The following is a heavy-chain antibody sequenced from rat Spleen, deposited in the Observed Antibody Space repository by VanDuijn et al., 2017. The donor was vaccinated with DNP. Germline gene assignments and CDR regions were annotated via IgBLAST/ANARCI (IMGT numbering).Heavy chain of an antibody. V-gene: IGHV5-27*01. Sequence: EVHLVESGGGLVQPGRSLKLSCAASGFTFSDYDMAWVRQAPTKGLEWVASISTSGGSTSYRDSVKGRFTISRDNAKSTLYLQMDSLRSEDTATYYCTTDFERGYWGQGVMVTVSS. CDR2: ISTSGGST. CDR3: TTDFERGY. CDR1: GFTFSDYD. D-gene: IGHD1-11*01. J-gene: IGHJ2*01.